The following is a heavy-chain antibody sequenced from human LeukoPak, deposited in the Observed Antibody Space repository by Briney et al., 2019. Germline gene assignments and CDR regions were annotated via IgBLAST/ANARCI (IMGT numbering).Heavy chain of an antibody. J-gene: IGHJ5*02. D-gene: IGHD3-10*01. CDR2: IYTSGST. Sequence: SETLSLTCTVSGGSISSGSYYWSWIRQPAGKGLEWIGRIYTSGSTNYNPSLKSRVTISVDTSKDQFSLKLSSVTAADTAVYYCARDFQYYYGSGSYSWWFDPWGQGTLVTVSS. CDR1: GGSISSGSYY. V-gene: IGHV4-61*02. CDR3: ARDFQYYYGSGSYSWWFDP.